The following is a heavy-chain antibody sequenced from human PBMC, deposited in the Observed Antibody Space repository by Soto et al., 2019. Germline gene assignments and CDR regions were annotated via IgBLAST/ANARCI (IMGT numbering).Heavy chain of an antibody. CDR1: GFTFSSYA. CDR3: ARGVRRGLAVAGHFDY. D-gene: IGHD6-19*01. Sequence: GGSLRLSCAASGFTFSSYAMHWVRQAPGKGLEWVAVISYDGSNKYYADSVKGRFTISRDNSKNTLYLQMNSLRAEDTAVYYCARGVRRGLAVAGHFDYWGQGTLVTVSS. CDR2: ISYDGSNK. J-gene: IGHJ4*02. V-gene: IGHV3-30-3*01.